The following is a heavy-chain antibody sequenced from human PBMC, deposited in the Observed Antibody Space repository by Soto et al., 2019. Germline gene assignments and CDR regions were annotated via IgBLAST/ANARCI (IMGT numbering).Heavy chain of an antibody. CDR2: IKQDGNEK. V-gene: IGHV3-7*05. CDR3: ARGDYYDGSGSFADAFDI. J-gene: IGHJ3*02. Sequence: EVQLVGSGGGLVRPGGSLRLSCAASGFTFSSYWTSWVRQAPGKGLEWVANIKQDGNEKFYVDSVKGRFTISRDNAKNSLHLQMNSLRTEDTAVYYCARGDYYDGSGSFADAFDIWGLGTMVTVSS. D-gene: IGHD3-22*01. CDR1: GFTFSSYW.